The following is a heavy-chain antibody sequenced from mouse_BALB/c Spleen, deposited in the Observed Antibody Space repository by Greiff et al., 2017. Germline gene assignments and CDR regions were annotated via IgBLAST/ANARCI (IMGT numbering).Heavy chain of an antibody. J-gene: IGHJ3*01. CDR2: IYPGDGDT. CDR1: GYTFTSYW. Sequence: QVQLQQSGAELARPGASVKLSCKASGYTFTSYWMQWVKQRPGQGLEWIGAIYPGDGDTRYTQKFKGKATLTADKSSSTAYMQLSSLASEDSAVYYCAREDRFAYWGQGTLVTVSA. V-gene: IGHV1-87*01. CDR3: AREDRFAY.